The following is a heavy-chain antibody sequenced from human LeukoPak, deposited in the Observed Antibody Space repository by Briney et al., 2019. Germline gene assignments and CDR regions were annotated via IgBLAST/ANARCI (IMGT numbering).Heavy chain of an antibody. CDR1: GYSFTSHW. D-gene: IGHD2-2*01. CDR3: ARTLGYCSSTSCPRGLVWFDP. CDR2: IYPGDSDT. Sequence: GESLKISCKGSGYSFTSHWIGWVRQMPGKGLEWMGIIYPGDSDTRYSPSFQGQVTISADKSISTAYLQWSSLKASDTAMYYCARTLGYCSSTSCPRGLVWFDPWGQGTLVTVSS. V-gene: IGHV5-51*01. J-gene: IGHJ5*02.